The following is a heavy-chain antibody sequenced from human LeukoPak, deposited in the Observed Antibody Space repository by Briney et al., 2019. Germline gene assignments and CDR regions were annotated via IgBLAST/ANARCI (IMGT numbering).Heavy chain of an antibody. J-gene: IGHJ4*02. CDR3: ARVGGSGWPTPYFDY. V-gene: IGHV4-39*01. CDR1: GGSIISSHYY. Sequence: SETLSLTCTVSGGSIISSHYYWGWIRQPPGKGLEWIGSIYYSGFTYYNPSLKSRVTVSVDTSKNQFSLKLSSVTAADTAVYYCARVGGSGWPTPYFDYWGQGTLVTVSS. CDR2: IYYSGFT. D-gene: IGHD6-19*01.